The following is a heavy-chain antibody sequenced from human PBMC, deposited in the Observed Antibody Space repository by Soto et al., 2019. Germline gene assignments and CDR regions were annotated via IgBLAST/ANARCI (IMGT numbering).Heavy chain of an antibody. V-gene: IGHV1-69*12. J-gene: IGHJ5*02. Sequence: QVQLVQSGAEVKKPGSSVKVSCKASGGTFSSYAISWVRQAPGQGLEWMGGIIPIFGTANYAQKFQGRVTITADEPTSTAYLERSSLRSEDTAVYYCAISPSGSHRWFDPWGQGPLVTVSS. CDR1: GGTFSSYA. CDR2: IIPIFGTA. D-gene: IGHD3-10*01. CDR3: AISPSGSHRWFDP.